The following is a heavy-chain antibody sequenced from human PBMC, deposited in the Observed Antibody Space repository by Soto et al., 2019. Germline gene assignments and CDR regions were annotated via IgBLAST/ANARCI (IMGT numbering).Heavy chain of an antibody. V-gene: IGHV3-13*01. D-gene: IGHD3-10*01. J-gene: IGHJ5*02. CDR3: AREGQRSLRPQNWLDP. CDR1: GFTFSTFD. Sequence: PGGSLRLSCAGSGFTFSTFDIHWVRQAPGKGLEWVSGIGTLSDTFYAASVQGRFTISRQNAKNSVYLQMNSLRAGDTAVYYCAREGQRSLRPQNWLDPWGQGTLVTVSS. CDR2: IGTLSDT.